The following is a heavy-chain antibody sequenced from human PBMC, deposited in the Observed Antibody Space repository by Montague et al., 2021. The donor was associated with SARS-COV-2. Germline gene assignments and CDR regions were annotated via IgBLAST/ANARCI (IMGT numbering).Heavy chain of an antibody. D-gene: IGHD4-23*01. CDR3: ARWDPPTLTLIGLRGKSASDY. CDR2: INHSGTT. J-gene: IGHJ4*02. V-gene: IGHV4-34*01. CDR1: GGSFSGYY. Sequence: SETLSLTCAVYGGSFSGYYWTWIRQSPGKGLQWIAAINHSGTTNXNFNPSLRSRVTISVYTSKSQFSLKLSSVTAADTGVYYCARWDPPTLTLIGLRGKSASDYWGQGTLVTVSS.